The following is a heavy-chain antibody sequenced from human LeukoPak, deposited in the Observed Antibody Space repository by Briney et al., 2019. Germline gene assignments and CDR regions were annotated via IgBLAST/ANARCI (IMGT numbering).Heavy chain of an antibody. CDR3: ARGVGVAARPDY. V-gene: IGHV1-18*01. Sequence: ASVKVSCKASGGTFSSYAISWVRQVPGQGLEWMGWISAYNGNTNYAQKLQGRVTMTTDTSTSTAYMELRSLRSDDTAVYYCARGVGVAARPDYWGQGTLVTVSS. D-gene: IGHD6-6*01. CDR2: ISAYNGNT. J-gene: IGHJ4*02. CDR1: GGTFSSYA.